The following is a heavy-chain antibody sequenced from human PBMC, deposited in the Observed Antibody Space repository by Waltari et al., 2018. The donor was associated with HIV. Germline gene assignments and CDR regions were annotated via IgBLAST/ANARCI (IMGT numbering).Heavy chain of an antibody. Sequence: QVQLHQWGAGLLNASETLSLTCAVYGGSFSGYRWTWIRTPPGKGLEWVGEITDGGSTNSNPSLKSRVTLSADTSKRQFSLNLTSVTAADTAIYYCAREEVVRGYRFGNVVPVREHYFQYWGQGTLVTVSS. CDR2: ITDGGST. CDR1: GGSFSGYR. J-gene: IGHJ4*02. V-gene: IGHV4-34*01. D-gene: IGHD5-12*01. CDR3: AREEVVRGYRFGNVVPVREHYFQY.